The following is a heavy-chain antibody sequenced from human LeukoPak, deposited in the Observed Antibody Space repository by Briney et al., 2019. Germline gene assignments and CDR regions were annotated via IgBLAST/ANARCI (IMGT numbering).Heavy chain of an antibody. J-gene: IGHJ4*02. CDR2: INWNGGDT. CDR1: GSNFEDYG. D-gene: IGHD3-16*02. Sequence: GGSLRLSCADSGSNFEDYGMSWVRQAPGKGLEWVSGINWNGGDTDYADSVKGRFTISRDNAKNSLYLQMNSLRAEDTALYYCARVWSGYDYVWGSYRYPWYFDYWGQGTLVTVSS. V-gene: IGHV3-20*04. CDR3: ARVWSGYDYVWGSYRYPWYFDY.